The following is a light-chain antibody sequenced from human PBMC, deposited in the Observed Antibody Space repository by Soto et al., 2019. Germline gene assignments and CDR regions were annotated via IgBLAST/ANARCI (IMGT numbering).Light chain of an antibody. CDR2: KAS. V-gene: IGKV1-5*03. CDR1: QTISSW. Sequence: DIQMTQSPSTLSGSVGDRVTIPSGASQTISSWLAWYQQKPGKAPKLLIYKASTLKSGVPSRFSGSGSGTEFTLTISSLQPDDFATYYCQHYNSYSEAFGQGTKVDIK. CDR3: QHYNSYSEA. J-gene: IGKJ1*01.